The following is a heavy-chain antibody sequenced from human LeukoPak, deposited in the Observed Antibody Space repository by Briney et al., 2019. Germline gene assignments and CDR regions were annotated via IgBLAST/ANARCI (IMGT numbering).Heavy chain of an antibody. Sequence: SETLSLTCSISNGSISSYYWSWIRQPPGKGLEWIGYVFFSGNTKYNPSLKSRVTISLDMSKNQFSVELNSVTAADTAVYYCARRYNSGWFFDYWGQGTLVTVSS. CDR3: ARRYNSGWFFDY. CDR2: VFFSGNT. D-gene: IGHD6-13*01. J-gene: IGHJ4*02. CDR1: NGSISSYY. V-gene: IGHV4-59*01.